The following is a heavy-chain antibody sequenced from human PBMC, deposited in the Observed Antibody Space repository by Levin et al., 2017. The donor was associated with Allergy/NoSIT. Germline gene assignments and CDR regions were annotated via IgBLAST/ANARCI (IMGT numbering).Heavy chain of an antibody. CDR3: ARGGTCIAPSGHYGMDV. CDR1: GYTFTGYY. D-gene: IGHD6-13*01. CDR2: INPNSGGT. V-gene: IGHV1-2*02. Sequence: EASVKVSCKASGYTFTGYYMHWVRQAPGQGLEWMGWINPNSGGTNYAQKFQGRVTMTRDTSISTAYMELSRLRSDDTAVYYCARGGTCIAPSGHYGMDVWGQGTTVTVSS. J-gene: IGHJ6*02.